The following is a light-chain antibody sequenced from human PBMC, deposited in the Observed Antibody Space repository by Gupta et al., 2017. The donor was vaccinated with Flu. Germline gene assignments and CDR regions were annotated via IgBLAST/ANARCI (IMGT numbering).Light chain of an antibody. CDR1: QRLLHSNRDNY. V-gene: IGKV2-28*01. CDR3: MKALPTP. Sequence: DIVMTPSPLSLPVTPGEQASISFRSSQRLLHSNRDNYLYWYLQKPGQSRQLLTYLGSNRASGVPDRFSGSGSGTDFTMKISRVEAENVGVYFCMKALPTPFGQGTKVEIK. CDR2: LGS. J-gene: IGKJ1*01.